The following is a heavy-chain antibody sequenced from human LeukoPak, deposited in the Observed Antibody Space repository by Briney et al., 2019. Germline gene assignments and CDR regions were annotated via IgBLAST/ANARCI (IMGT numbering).Heavy chain of an antibody. CDR2: ISSSSSYI. J-gene: IGHJ4*02. CDR1: GFTFSNYA. V-gene: IGHV3-21*04. D-gene: IGHD2-15*01. Sequence: GGSLRLSCAASGFTFSNYAMHWVRQAPGKGLEWVSSISSSSSYIYYADSVKGRFTISRDNSKNTLYLQMNSLRAEDTAVYYCAKAPVVVAELDYWGQGTLVTVSS. CDR3: AKAPVVVAELDY.